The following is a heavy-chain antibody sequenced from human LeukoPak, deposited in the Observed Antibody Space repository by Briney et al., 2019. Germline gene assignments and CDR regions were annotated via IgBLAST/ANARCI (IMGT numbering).Heavy chain of an antibody. V-gene: IGHV4-59*01. J-gene: IGHJ3*02. Sequence: SETLSLTCTVSGGSISSYYWSWIRQPPGKGLEWVGYIYYSGSTNYNPSLKSRVTISVDTSKNQFSLKLSSVTAADTAVYYCARELNYSSSPHAFDIWGQGTMVTVSS. D-gene: IGHD6-13*01. CDR3: ARELNYSSSPHAFDI. CDR2: IYYSGST. CDR1: GGSISSYY.